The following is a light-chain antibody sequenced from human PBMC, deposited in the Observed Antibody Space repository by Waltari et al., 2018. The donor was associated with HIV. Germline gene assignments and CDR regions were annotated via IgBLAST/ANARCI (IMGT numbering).Light chain of an antibody. CDR2: KAS. CDR3: QHYNSYSPWT. Sequence: DIQMTQSPSTLSASVGDRVTITSRARQSISRWLAWYLQQPGKAPKPLIYKASSLQSGVPSRFSRSGSGTEFTLTISSLQPDDFATYYCQHYNSYSPWTFGQGTTVEIK. CDR1: QSISRW. V-gene: IGKV1-5*03. J-gene: IGKJ1*01.